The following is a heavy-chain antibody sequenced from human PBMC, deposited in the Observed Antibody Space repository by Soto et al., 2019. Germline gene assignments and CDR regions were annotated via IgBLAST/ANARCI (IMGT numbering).Heavy chain of an antibody. Sequence: QVQLVQSGAEVKKPGSSVKVSCKASGGTFSSYTISWVRQAPGQGLEWMGRIIPILGIANYGQKFQGRVTITADKATSTAYMELSSLRSEDTAVYYCAIRGSMVRGVITSFDYWGQGTLVTVSS. CDR2: IIPILGIA. V-gene: IGHV1-69*02. CDR1: GGTFSSYT. CDR3: AIRGSMVRGVITSFDY. D-gene: IGHD3-10*01. J-gene: IGHJ4*02.